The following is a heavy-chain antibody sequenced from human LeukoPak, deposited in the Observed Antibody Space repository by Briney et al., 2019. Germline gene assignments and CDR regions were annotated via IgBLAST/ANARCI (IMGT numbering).Heavy chain of an antibody. Sequence: ASVKVSCKASGYTFTRYYMHWVRQAPGQGLEWMGIINPSGGSTSYAQKFQGRVTMTRDTSTSTVYMELSSLRSEDTAVYYCATPPRYMVRGVLVDYWGQGTLVTVSS. CDR2: INPSGGST. D-gene: IGHD3-10*01. CDR1: GYTFTRYY. CDR3: ATPPRYMVRGVLVDY. V-gene: IGHV1-46*01. J-gene: IGHJ4*02.